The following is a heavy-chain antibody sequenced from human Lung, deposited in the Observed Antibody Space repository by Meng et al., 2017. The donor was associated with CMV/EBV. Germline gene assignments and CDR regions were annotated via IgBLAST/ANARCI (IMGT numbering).Heavy chain of an antibody. CDR2: MRDSESKT. Sequence: TTSGVTFGNYWMHWVRQARGKGVVWVSRMRDSESKTTYADSVKGRFNIYRDNAKDTLYLQMHSLTTEDTAVYYCARGGPQFDYWGQGTLVTVSS. J-gene: IGHJ4*02. CDR3: ARGGPQFDY. CDR1: GVTFGNYW. V-gene: IGHV3-74*01.